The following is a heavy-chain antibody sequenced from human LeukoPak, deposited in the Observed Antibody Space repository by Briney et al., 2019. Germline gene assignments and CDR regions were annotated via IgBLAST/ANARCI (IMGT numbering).Heavy chain of an antibody. Sequence: GGSLRLSCAASGFTFSSYSMHWVRQAPGKGLEYVSTISSNGGTTYYADSVKGRFTISRDNSKNTLYLQMGSLRAEDMAMYYCARSTLMIARALDYWGQGILVTVSS. CDR1: GFTFSSYS. J-gene: IGHJ4*02. CDR2: ISSNGGTT. CDR3: ARSTLMIARALDY. V-gene: IGHV3-64*02. D-gene: IGHD3-16*01.